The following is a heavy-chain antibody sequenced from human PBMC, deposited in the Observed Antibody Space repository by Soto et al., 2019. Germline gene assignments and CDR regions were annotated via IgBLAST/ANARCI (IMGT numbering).Heavy chain of an antibody. CDR2: IDPSDSYV. CDR1: GYSFTAYW. V-gene: IGHV5-10-1*01. J-gene: IGHJ4*02. Sequence: PXESMKTSFQASGYSFTAYWITWVRQMPGKGLEWMATIDPSDSYVDYSPSFRGHVTFAVDRSITTVYLQWNSLKASDSAMYFCTRRASSSFYHFDFWGQGALVTVSS. D-gene: IGHD2-2*01. CDR3: TRRASSSFYHFDF.